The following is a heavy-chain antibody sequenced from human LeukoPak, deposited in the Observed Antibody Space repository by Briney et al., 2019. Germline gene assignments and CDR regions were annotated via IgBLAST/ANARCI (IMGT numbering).Heavy chain of an antibody. J-gene: IGHJ6*02. Sequence: GESLKISCKGSGYSFTSYWIGWVRQIPGKGLEWMGIIYPGDSDTRYSPSFQGQVTISADKSISTAYLQWSSLKASDTAMYYCARASKPGSWYYYYYGMDVWGQGTTVTVSS. V-gene: IGHV5-51*01. CDR3: ARASKPGSWYYYYYGMDV. D-gene: IGHD6-13*01. CDR2: IYPGDSDT. CDR1: GYSFTSYW.